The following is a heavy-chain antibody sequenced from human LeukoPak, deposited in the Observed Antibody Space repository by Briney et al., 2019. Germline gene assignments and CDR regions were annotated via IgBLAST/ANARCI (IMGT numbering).Heavy chain of an antibody. V-gene: IGHV3-13*01. D-gene: IGHD3-3*01. J-gene: IGHJ4*02. CDR3: AKGGDPPSY. CDR1: GFSFSSYD. CDR2: IGAAGDT. Sequence: GGSLRLSCAVSGFSFSSYDMHWVRQAAGKGLEWVSSIGAAGDTYYADSVKGRFTISRDNSKNTLYLQMNSLRAEDTAVYYCAKGGDPPSYWGQGTLVTVSS.